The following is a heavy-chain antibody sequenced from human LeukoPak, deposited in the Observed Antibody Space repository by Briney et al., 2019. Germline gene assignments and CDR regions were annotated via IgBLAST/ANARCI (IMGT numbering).Heavy chain of an antibody. CDR2: ISYDGSNK. D-gene: IGHD3/OR15-3a*01. J-gene: IGHJ6*02. V-gene: IGHV3-30*04. CDR3: ARGGDGVFWTYYYGMDV. Sequence: TGGSLRLSCAASGFTFSSYAMHWVRQAPGKGLEWVAVISYDGSNKYYADSVKGRFTISRDNSKNTLYLQMNSLRAEDTAVYYCARGGDGVFWTYYYGMDVWGQGTTVTVSS. CDR1: GFTFSSYA.